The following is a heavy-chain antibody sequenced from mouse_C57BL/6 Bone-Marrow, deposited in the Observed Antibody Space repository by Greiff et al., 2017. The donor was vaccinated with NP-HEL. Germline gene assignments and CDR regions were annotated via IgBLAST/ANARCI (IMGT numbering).Heavy chain of an antibody. D-gene: IGHD2-2*01. CDR2: IDPSDSYT. CDR1: GYTFTSYW. CDR3: AIYYGSAVDSMDY. V-gene: IGHV1-69*01. J-gene: IGHJ4*01. Sequence: VQLQQPGAELVMPGASVKLSCKASGYTFTSYWMHWVKQRPGQGLEWIGVIDPSDSYTNYNQKFKGKSTLTVDKSSSTAYMQLSSLTSEDSAVYYCAIYYGSAVDSMDYWGQGTAVTVSS.